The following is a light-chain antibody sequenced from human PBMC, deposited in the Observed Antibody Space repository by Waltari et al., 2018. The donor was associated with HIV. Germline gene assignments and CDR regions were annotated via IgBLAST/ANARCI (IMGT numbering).Light chain of an antibody. CDR2: RNN. J-gene: IGLJ1*01. Sequence: QSVLTQPPSASGTPGQRVTISCSGSSSNIGSNYVYWYQQLPGTAPKLLIFRNNQRPSWVPDRFSGSKSGTSASLAISGLRSEDEAEYYCAAWDDSLSGYVFGTGTKVTVL. V-gene: IGLV1-47*01. CDR3: AAWDDSLSGYV. CDR1: SSNIGSNY.